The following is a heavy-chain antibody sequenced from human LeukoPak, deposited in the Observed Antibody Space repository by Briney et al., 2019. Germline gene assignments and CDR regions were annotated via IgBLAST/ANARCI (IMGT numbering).Heavy chain of an antibody. V-gene: IGHV3-74*01. CDR3: ARGSDIAAAVKIYGSEF. CDR1: GFTFNNFW. J-gene: IGHJ4*02. D-gene: IGHD6-13*01. Sequence: GGSLSLSCEASGFTFNNFWMHWVRQVPGKGLLWVSRINGDGSSTTYADPVKGRFTISRDNAKNTLYLQMNSLRVEDTAVYYCARGSDIAAAVKIYGSEFWGQGTLVTVSS. CDR2: INGDGSST.